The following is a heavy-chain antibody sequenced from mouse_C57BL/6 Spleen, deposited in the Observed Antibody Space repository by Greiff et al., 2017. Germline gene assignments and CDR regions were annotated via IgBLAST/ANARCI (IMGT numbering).Heavy chain of an antibody. D-gene: IGHD1-1*01. V-gene: IGHV1-22*01. Sequence: VQLQQSGPELVKPGASVKMSCKASGYTFTDYNMHWVKQSHGKSLEWIGYINPNNGGTSYNQKFKGKATLTVNKSSSTAYMERRSLTSEDSAVYYCARNAVVDWYFDVWGTGTTVTVSS. J-gene: IGHJ1*03. CDR2: INPNNGGT. CDR1: GYTFTDYN. CDR3: ARNAVVDWYFDV.